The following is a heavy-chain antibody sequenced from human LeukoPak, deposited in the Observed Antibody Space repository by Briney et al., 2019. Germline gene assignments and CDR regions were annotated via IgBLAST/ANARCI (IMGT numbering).Heavy chain of an antibody. Sequence: GGSLRLSCKGSGYSFTSYWIGWVRQMPGKGLEWMGIIYPGDSDTRYSPSFQGQVTISADESITTAYLQWSSLKASDTAMYYCARLRWPRGGRSSFDYWGQGALVTVSS. CDR1: GYSFTSYW. J-gene: IGHJ4*02. CDR2: IYPGDSDT. D-gene: IGHD3-10*01. CDR3: ARLRWPRGGRSSFDY. V-gene: IGHV5-51*01.